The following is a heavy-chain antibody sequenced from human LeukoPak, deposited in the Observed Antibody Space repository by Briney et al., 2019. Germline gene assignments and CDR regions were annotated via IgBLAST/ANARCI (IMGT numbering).Heavy chain of an antibody. J-gene: IGHJ4*02. Sequence: GGSLRLSCTVSGFTVSSNSMSWVRQAPGKGLEWVSFIYSSVTHYSDSVKGRFTISRDNSKNTPYLQMNSLRAEDTAVYYCARRAGAYSHPYDYWGQGTLVTVSS. CDR2: IYSSVT. CDR1: GFTVSSNS. V-gene: IGHV3-53*01. CDR3: ARRAGAYSHPYDY. D-gene: IGHD4/OR15-4a*01.